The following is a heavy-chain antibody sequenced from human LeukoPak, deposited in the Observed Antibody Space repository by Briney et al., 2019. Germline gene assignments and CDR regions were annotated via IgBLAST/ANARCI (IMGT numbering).Heavy chain of an antibody. V-gene: IGHV4-34*01. CDR2: INHSGST. D-gene: IGHD6-19*01. CDR1: GGSFSGYY. J-gene: IGHJ5*02. CDR3: ARGRVRGWYRRLFDP. Sequence: SETLSLTCAVYGGSFSGYYWSWIRQPPGKGLEWIGEINHSGSTNYNPSLKSRVTISVDTSMHQFSLKLSYVTAADTAVYYCARGRVRGWYRRLFDPWGQGTLVTVSS.